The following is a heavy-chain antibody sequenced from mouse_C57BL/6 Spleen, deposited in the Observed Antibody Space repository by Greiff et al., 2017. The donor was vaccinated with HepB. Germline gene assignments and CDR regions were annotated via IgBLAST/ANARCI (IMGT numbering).Heavy chain of an antibody. Sequence: VQLQEPGPELVKPGASVKISCKASGYAFSSSWMNWVKQRPGKGLEWIGRIYPGDGDTNYNGKFKGKATLTADKSSSTAYMQRSSLTTEDSAVYFWASETAQATWDWFAYWGQGTLVTVSA. D-gene: IGHD3-2*02. CDR2: IYPGDGDT. CDR1: GYAFSSSW. J-gene: IGHJ3*01. V-gene: IGHV1-82*01. CDR3: ASETAQATWDWFAY.